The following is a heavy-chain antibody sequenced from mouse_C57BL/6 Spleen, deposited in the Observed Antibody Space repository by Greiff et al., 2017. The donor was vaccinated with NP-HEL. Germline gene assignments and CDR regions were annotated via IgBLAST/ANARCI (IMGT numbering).Heavy chain of an antibody. CDR2: IDPSDSYT. V-gene: IGHV1-69*01. J-gene: IGHJ2*01. D-gene: IGHD4-1*01. Sequence: VQLQQPGAELVMPGASVKLSCKASGYTFTSYWMHWVKPRPGQGLEWIGEIDPSDSYTNYNQKFKGKSTLPVDKSSSTAYMQLSSLTSEDSAVYYCARSLTGFYYFDYWGQGTTLTVSS. CDR3: ARSLTGFYYFDY. CDR1: GYTFTSYW.